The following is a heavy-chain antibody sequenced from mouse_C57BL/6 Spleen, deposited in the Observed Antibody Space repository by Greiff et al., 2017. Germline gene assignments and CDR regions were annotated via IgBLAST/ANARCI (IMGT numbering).Heavy chain of an antibody. Sequence: QVQLQQSGAELARPGASVKMSCKASGYTFTSYTMHWVKQRPGHGLEWIGYINPSSGYTKYNQKFKDKATLTADKSSSTAYMQLSSLTSEDSAVYYCARWGYYDYDTIPYFDYWGQGTTLTVSS. J-gene: IGHJ2*01. CDR1: GYTFTSYT. CDR3: ARWGYYDYDTIPYFDY. V-gene: IGHV1-4*01. D-gene: IGHD2-4*01. CDR2: INPSSGYT.